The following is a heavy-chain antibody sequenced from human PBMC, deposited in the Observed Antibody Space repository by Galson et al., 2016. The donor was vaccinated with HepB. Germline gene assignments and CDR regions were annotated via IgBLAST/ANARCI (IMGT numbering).Heavy chain of an antibody. J-gene: IGHJ4*02. CDR2: IDASNNYI. V-gene: IGHV3-21*01. CDR1: GFTFRDYS. CDR3: ATDTMPSGRFGELSY. D-gene: IGHD3-10*01. Sequence: SLRLSCAASGFTFRDYSMNWVRQAPGKGLEWVSFIDASNNYIYYADSVQGRFTISRDNAKNSLYLQMSSLRAEDTAVYYCATDTMPSGRFGELSYWGQGTLVTVSS.